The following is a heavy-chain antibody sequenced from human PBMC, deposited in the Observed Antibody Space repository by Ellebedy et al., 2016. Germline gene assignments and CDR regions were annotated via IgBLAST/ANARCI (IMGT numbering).Heavy chain of an antibody. J-gene: IGHJ4*02. V-gene: IGHV2-5*01. Sequence: SGPTLVKPTQTLTVTCTFSGFSLTTSAVVVGWVRQPPGRAPEWLAFIYGHDDKRYSPSLRNRLTITKDTSKNQVVLTLTNMNPVDTATYYCVHRTTVTSVDYWGQGTLVTVSS. CDR2: IYGHDDK. CDR3: VHRTTVTSVDY. CDR1: GFSLTTSAVV. D-gene: IGHD4-17*01.